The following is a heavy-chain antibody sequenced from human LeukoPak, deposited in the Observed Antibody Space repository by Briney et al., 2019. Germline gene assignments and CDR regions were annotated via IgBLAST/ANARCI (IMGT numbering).Heavy chain of an antibody. Sequence: ASVKVSCKASGYTFTTYGISWVRQAPGQGLEWMGWISAYNGNTNTAQKFEGRITMTADTSTSTAYMELRSLRAEDTAVYYCARAAVSYLFFVLSGGMDVWGQGTTVTVSS. CDR1: GYTFTTYG. CDR3: ARAAVSYLFFVLSGGMDV. V-gene: IGHV1-18*01. J-gene: IGHJ6*02. CDR2: ISAYNGNT. D-gene: IGHD2-8*02.